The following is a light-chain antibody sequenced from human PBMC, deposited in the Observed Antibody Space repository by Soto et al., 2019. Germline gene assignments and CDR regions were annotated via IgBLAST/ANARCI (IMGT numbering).Light chain of an antibody. Sequence: DIVMTQSPDSLAVSLGERATINCKSSQSVLYSSNNKNYLAWHQQKPGQPPKLLIYWASTRESGVPDRSSGSGSGTDFTLTISSLQAEDVAVYYCQHHYSTPPTFGQGTKVEIK. J-gene: IGKJ1*01. V-gene: IGKV4-1*01. CDR2: WAS. CDR1: QSVLYSSNNKNY. CDR3: QHHYSTPPT.